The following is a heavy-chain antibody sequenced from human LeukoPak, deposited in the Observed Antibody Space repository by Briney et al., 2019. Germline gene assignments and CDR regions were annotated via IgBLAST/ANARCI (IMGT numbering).Heavy chain of an antibody. CDR1: GYTFTGYY. V-gene: IGHV1-2*02. CDR3: ARWGTGMGLYDILTGYYY. J-gene: IGHJ4*02. D-gene: IGHD3-9*01. CDR2: INPNSGGT. Sequence: ASVKVSCKASGYTFTGYYMHWVRQAPGQGLEWMGWINPNSGGTNYAQKFQGRVTMTRDTSISTAYMELSRLRSDDTAVYYCARWGTGMGLYDILTGYYYWGQGTLVTVSS.